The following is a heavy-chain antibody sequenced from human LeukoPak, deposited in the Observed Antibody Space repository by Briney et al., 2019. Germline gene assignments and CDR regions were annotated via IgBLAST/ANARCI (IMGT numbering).Heavy chain of an antibody. CDR3: ARESGYSYGPVDYAFDI. CDR1: GGSISSSNW. V-gene: IGHV4-4*02. CDR2: IYHSGST. J-gene: IGHJ3*02. Sequence: SGTLSLTCAVSGGSISSSNWWSWVRQPPGKGLEWIGEIYHSGSTNYNPSLKSRVTISVDKSKNQFSLKLSSVTAADTAVYYCARESGYSYGPVDYAFDIWGQGTMVTVSS. D-gene: IGHD5-18*01.